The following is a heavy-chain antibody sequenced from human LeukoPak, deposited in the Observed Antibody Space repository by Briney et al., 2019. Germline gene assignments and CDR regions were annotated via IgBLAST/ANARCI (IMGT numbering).Heavy chain of an antibody. J-gene: IGHJ4*02. Sequence: PGGSLRLSCAASGFTFSSYSMHWVRQAPGKGLEWVAFIRYDGSNKYYADSVKGRFTISRDNSKNTLYLQMNSLRAEDTAVYYCAKNLVRANGGFDYWGQGTLVTVSS. CDR1: GFTFSSYS. CDR3: AKNLVRANGGFDY. CDR2: IRYDGSNK. V-gene: IGHV3-30*02. D-gene: IGHD1-26*01.